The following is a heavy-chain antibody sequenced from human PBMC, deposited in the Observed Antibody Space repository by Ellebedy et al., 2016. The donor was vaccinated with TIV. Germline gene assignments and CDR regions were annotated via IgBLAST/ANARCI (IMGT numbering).Heavy chain of an antibody. V-gene: IGHV1-46*04. CDR3: AGDSSGWPFDY. CDR1: GYTFSNYF. Sequence: AASVKVSCKASGYTFSNYFMHWVRQAPGQGLEWMGIINPSGGSTTYAQKLQGRVTMTRDTSTSTVYMELSSLRSEDTAVYYCAGDSSGWPFDYWGQGTLVTVSS. J-gene: IGHJ4*02. D-gene: IGHD6-19*01. CDR2: INPSGGST.